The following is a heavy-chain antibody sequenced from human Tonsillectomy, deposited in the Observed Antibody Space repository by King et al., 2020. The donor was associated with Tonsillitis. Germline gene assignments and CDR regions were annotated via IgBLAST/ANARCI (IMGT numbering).Heavy chain of an antibody. CDR1: GGTLSRFA. V-gene: IGHV1-69*04. CDR2: IFPVLGIA. CDR3: AKFPRKEVTTPGDY. Sequence: VQLVQSGAEVKKPGSSVKVSCKASGGTLSRFAISWVRQAPGQGLEWMGRIFPVLGIANYAQKFQGRVTFTADTSTSTAYMEVSSLGSEDTAVYYCAKFPRKEVTTPGDYWGQGTLVTVSS. J-gene: IGHJ4*02. D-gene: IGHD4-17*01.